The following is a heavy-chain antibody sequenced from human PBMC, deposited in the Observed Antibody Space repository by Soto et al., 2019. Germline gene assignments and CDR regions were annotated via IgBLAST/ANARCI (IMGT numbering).Heavy chain of an antibody. CDR2: IYYSGST. CDR1: GGSISSYY. D-gene: IGHD3-10*01. Sequence: SETLSLTCTVSGGSISSYYWSWIRQPPGKGLEWIGYIYYSGSTNYNPSLKSRVTISVDTSKNQFSLKLSSLTAADTAVYYCAKTSVRRATSLYYYYYYMDVWGKGTTVTVSS. V-gene: IGHV4-59*08. J-gene: IGHJ6*03. CDR3: AKTSVRRATSLYYYYYYMDV.